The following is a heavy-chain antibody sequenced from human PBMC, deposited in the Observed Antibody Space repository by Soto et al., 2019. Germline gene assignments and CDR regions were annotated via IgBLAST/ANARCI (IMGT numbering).Heavy chain of an antibody. CDR1: GFTFSRYG. J-gene: IGHJ4*01. V-gene: IGHV3-30*18. CDR3: PKLDLTQLHY. CDR2: ISYDGSNK. Sequence: PGGSLRLSCAASGFTFSRYGMHWVRQGPGKGLEWVAVISYDGSNKYYADSVKGRFTISRDNSKNTLYLQMNSLRAEDTAVYYWPKLDLTQLHYWSHCTL. D-gene: IGHD1-20*01.